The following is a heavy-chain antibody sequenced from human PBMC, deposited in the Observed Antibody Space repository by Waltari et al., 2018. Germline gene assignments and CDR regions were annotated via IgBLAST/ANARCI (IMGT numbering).Heavy chain of an antibody. V-gene: IGHV3-23*01. D-gene: IGHD2-21*01. CDR2: ITDTGDGT. CDR3: AKDSPILSL. J-gene: IGHJ1*01. CDR1: GSTFSGHA. Sequence: QLLESGGGLVQPGGSLRLSCATSGSTFSGHAMSWGRQSPGKGLGWVSAITDTGDGTYYADSVRGRFTISRDNSKNTLYLQMNSLRAEDTAIYYCAKDSPILSLWGQGTLVTVSS.